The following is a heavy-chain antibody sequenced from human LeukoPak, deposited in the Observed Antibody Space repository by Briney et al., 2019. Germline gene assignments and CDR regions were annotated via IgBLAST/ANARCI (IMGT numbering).Heavy chain of an antibody. D-gene: IGHD6-13*01. J-gene: IGHJ4*02. Sequence: GGSLRLSCTASGFTYSDFSMNWVREAPGKGLEWVSYIRSSDSTIYYADSVKGRFTISRDNAKNSLYLQMNSLTAADTAVYYCARRSRSSWFLDYWGQGTLVTVSS. CDR1: GFTYSDFS. CDR2: IRSSDSTI. CDR3: ARRSRSSWFLDY. V-gene: IGHV3-48*01.